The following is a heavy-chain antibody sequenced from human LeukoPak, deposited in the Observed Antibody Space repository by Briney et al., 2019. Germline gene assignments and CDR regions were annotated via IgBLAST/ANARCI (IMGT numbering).Heavy chain of an antibody. CDR2: ANSNIGDT. V-gene: IGHV1-2*02. J-gene: IGHJ4*02. Sequence: GASVKVSFKASGYSFTGYYIHWVRQAPGQGLEWMGWANSNIGDTYYAQKFWGKLAITRDKSIAAVQMELSSLRSNDTAVYYCARDVLGYDSSASDWGQGTLVTVSS. CDR3: ARDVLGYDSSASD. CDR1: GYSFTGYY. D-gene: IGHD3-22*01.